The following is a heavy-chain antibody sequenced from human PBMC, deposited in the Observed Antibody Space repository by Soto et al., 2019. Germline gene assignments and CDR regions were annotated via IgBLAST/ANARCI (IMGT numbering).Heavy chain of an antibody. D-gene: IGHD7-27*01. CDR2: IYKSATT. CDR3: ARGRYCLTGRCFPNWFDS. V-gene: IGHV4-30-4*01. J-gene: IGHJ5*01. Sequence: TLSLTCSGSGYTISNLKYFWDCIRQPPGQALEYIGYIYKSATTYDNPSFESRVAISVDTSKSQFSLNVTSVTAADTAVYFCARGRYCLTGRCFPNWFDSWGQGALVTVSS. CDR1: GYTISNLKYF.